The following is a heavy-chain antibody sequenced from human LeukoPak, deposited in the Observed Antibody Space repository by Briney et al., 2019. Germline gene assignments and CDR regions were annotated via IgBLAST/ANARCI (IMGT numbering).Heavy chain of an antibody. CDR2: ISYDGSNK. J-gene: IGHJ6*02. CDR3: AKDLTSYSGSYYYYYGMDV. V-gene: IGHV3-30*18. D-gene: IGHD1-26*01. CDR1: GFTFSSYG. Sequence: GGSLRLSCAASGFTFSSYGMHWVRQAPGKGLEWVAVISYDGSNKYYADSVKGRFTISRDNSKNTRYLQMNSLRAEDTAVNYCAKDLTSYSGSYYYYYGMDVWGQGTTVTVSS.